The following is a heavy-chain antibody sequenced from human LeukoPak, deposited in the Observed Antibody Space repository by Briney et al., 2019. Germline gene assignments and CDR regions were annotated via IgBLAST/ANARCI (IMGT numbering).Heavy chain of an antibody. D-gene: IGHD5-18*01. CDR3: ARYGYSHGMDV. CDR1: GFSFSSYW. V-gene: IGHV3-7*01. Sequence: GGSLRLSCAASGFSFSSYWLSWVRQAPGKRLEWVANINQDGGEIYYVDSVRGRFTISRDNAKNSLYLQMNSLRAEDRAVYYCARYGYSHGMDVWGHGTTVTVSS. J-gene: IGHJ6*02. CDR2: INQDGGEI.